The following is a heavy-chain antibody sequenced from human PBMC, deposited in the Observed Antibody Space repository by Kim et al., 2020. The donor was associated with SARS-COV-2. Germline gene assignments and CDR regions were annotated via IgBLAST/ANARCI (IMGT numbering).Heavy chain of an antibody. D-gene: IGHD3-3*02. CDR3: ARVLRGSTFYYYYHGMDV. V-gene: IGHV4-39*01. CDR1: GGSISSSNYY. J-gene: IGHJ6*02. CDR2: IYYSGST. Sequence: SETLSLTCTVSGGSISSSNYYWGWIRQPPGKGLEWIGSIYYSGSTYYNPSLKSRVTISVDTSKNLFSLKLSSVTAADTAVYYCARVLRGSTFYYYYHGMDVWGQGTTVTVSS.